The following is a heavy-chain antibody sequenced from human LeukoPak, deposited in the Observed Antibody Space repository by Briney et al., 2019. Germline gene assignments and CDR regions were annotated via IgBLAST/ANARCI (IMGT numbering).Heavy chain of an antibody. J-gene: IGHJ4*02. CDR1: GFTFSSYW. V-gene: IGHV3-74*01. D-gene: IGHD3-16*01. CDR2: VSSDGSGT. Sequence: PGGSLRLSCAASGFTFSSYWMHWVRQAPGKGLVWVARVSSDGSGTNYADSVKGRFTISRDNAKNTLYLQMSSLRAEDTAVYYCARSMIGAYFDYWGQGTLVPASS. CDR3: ARSMIGAYFDY.